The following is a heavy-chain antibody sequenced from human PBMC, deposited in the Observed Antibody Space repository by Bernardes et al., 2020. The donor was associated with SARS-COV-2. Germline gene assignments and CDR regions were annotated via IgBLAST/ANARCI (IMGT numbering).Heavy chain of an antibody. J-gene: IGHJ4*02. Sequence: GGSLRLSCAASGFTFSDYYMSWIRQAPGKGLEWVSYISSSGSTIYYADSVKGRFTISRDNSKNTLWLQMNSLRAEDTAVYYCARRSASSWSHDYWGQGTLVTVSS. CDR1: GFTFSDYY. D-gene: IGHD6-13*01. CDR2: ISSSGSTI. CDR3: ARRSASSWSHDY. V-gene: IGHV3-11*01.